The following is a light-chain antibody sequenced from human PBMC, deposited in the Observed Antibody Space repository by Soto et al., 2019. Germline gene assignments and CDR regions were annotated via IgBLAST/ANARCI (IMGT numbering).Light chain of an antibody. CDR1: SSDVGAYNH. CDR2: EVN. Sequence: QSVLTQPASVSGSPGQSITISCTGTSSDVGAYNHVSWYQQHPDKAPNLMICEVNNRPSGASSRFSGSKSGNTASLTISGLQAEDEADYFCCSYTTSSTLVFGTGTKLTVL. J-gene: IGLJ1*01. CDR3: CSYTTSSTLV. V-gene: IGLV2-14*01.